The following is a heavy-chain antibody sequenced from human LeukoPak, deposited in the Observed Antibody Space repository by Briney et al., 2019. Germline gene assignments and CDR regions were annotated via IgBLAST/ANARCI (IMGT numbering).Heavy chain of an antibody. J-gene: IGHJ5*02. CDR3: ATNPGGYCSSTRGYGEAP. V-gene: IGHV4-34*01. Sequence: SETLSLTCAVSGGSFSGYYWSWIRQPPGKGLGWIGEINHSGGTNYNPSLESRLTVSVEPSKRQFSLNLSSVTAADTAVYYCATNPGGYCSSTRGYGEAPWGEGPLVTVSS. CDR2: INHSGGT. D-gene: IGHD2-2*01. CDR1: GGSFSGYY.